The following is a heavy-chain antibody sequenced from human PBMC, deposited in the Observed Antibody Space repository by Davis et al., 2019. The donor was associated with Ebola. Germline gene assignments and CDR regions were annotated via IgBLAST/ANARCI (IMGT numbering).Heavy chain of an antibody. V-gene: IGHV3-23*01. J-gene: IGHJ3*02. CDR1: GFTFSSYA. D-gene: IGHD3-22*01. Sequence: GESLKISCAASGFTFSSYAMSWVRQAPGKGLEWVSAISGSGGSTYYADSVKGRFTISRDNSKNTLYLQMNSLRAEDTAVYYCARAPQYYYESSGYYSGAFDIWGQGTMVTVSS. CDR2: ISGSGGST. CDR3: ARAPQYYYESSGYYSGAFDI.